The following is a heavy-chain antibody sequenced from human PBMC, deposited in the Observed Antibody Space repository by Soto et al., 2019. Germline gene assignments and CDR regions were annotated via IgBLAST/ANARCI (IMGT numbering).Heavy chain of an antibody. CDR2: IFSNDDK. V-gene: IGHV2-26*01. Sequence: QVTLKESGPVLVKPTETLTLTCTVSGLSLSTAKLAVSWIRQPPGKALEWLAHIFSNDDKSYSTSLDRRLTITKDTSKSQVVLTMTNLAPVDSGPYDCALIKDCSRTDYFLASFDPWGQGTLVTVSS. J-gene: IGHJ5*02. D-gene: IGHD2-2*01. CDR3: ALIKDCSRTDYFLASFDP. CDR1: GLSLSTAKLA.